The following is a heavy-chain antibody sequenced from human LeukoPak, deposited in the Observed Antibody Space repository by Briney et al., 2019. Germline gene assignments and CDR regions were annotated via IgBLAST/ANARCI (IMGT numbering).Heavy chain of an antibody. Sequence: PSETLSLTCTVSGGSISSSSYYWGWIRQPPGKGLEWIGSIYYSGSTYYNPSLKSRVTISVDTSKNQFSLKLSSVTAADTAVYYCAREIGNYYPPLAFDIWGQGTMVTVSS. CDR2: IYYSGST. D-gene: IGHD3-10*01. J-gene: IGHJ3*02. V-gene: IGHV4-39*07. CDR1: GGSISSSSYY. CDR3: AREIGNYYPPLAFDI.